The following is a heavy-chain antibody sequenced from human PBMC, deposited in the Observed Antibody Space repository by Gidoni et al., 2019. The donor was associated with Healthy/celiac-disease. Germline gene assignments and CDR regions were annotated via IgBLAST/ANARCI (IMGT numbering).Heavy chain of an antibody. CDR2: ISSSSSYI. V-gene: IGHV3-21*01. Sequence: SMNWVRQAPGKGLEWVSSISSSSSYIYYADSVKGRFTISRDNAKNSLYLQMNSLRAEDTAVYYCARARPPDSSSSRGWFDPWGQGTLVTVSS. CDR1: S. J-gene: IGHJ5*02. D-gene: IGHD6-6*01. CDR3: ARARPPDSSSSRGWFDP.